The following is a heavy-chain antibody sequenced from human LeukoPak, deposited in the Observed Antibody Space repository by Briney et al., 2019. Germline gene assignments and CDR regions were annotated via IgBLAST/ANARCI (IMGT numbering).Heavy chain of an antibody. D-gene: IGHD1-26*01. Sequence: SGPTLVKPTQTLTLTCTFSGFSLTTNGVGVGWIRQPPGKAPEWLALIYWDDYKRYSPSLKNRLTVTRDTSKNQVVLTTTNMDPVDTATYYCAHRHTPAGTARWFDPWGQGILVIVSS. CDR1: GFSLTTNGVG. V-gene: IGHV2-5*02. J-gene: IGHJ5*02. CDR2: IYWDDYK. CDR3: AHRHTPAGTARWFDP.